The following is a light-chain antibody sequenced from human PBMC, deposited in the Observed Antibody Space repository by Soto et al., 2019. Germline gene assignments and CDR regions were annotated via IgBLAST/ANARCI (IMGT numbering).Light chain of an antibody. CDR2: GVT. V-gene: IGLV2-14*01. Sequence: QSVLTQPASVSGSPGQSITISCTGTSSDVGGYNYVYWYQQHPGKAPKLMIYGVTNRPSGVSNRFSGSKSGNTASLTISGLQAEDEADYYCSSYTSSSTLSVVFGGGTKVTVL. CDR3: SSYTSSSTLSVV. CDR1: SSDVGGYNY. J-gene: IGLJ2*01.